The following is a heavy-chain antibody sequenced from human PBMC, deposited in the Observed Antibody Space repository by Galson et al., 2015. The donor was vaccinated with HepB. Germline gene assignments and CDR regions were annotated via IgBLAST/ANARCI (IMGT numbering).Heavy chain of an antibody. CDR3: TSYDSSSGY. CDR2: IRNRANSYAT. CDR1: GFTFSGSA. Sequence: SLRLSCAASGFTFSGSAMHWVRQASGKGLEWVGRIRNRANSYATAYAASEKGKFTIPRDDSKNTAYLQMNSLKTEDTAVYYCTSYDSSSGYWGQGTLVTVSS. V-gene: IGHV3-73*01. D-gene: IGHD3-22*01. J-gene: IGHJ4*02.